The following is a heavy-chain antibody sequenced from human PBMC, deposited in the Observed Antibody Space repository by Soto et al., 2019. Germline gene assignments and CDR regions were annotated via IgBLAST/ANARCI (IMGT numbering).Heavy chain of an antibody. CDR2: IYHSGST. Sequence: QLQLQESGSGLVKPSQTLSLTCAVSGGSISSGGYSWSWIRQPPGKGLEWIGYIYHSGSTYYNPSLKSRVTIAADTPKNQFSLKLSSVTAADTAVYYCAAARRLPRHYWGEGSLVTVSS. D-gene: IGHD6-25*01. CDR3: AAARRLPRHY. V-gene: IGHV4-30-2*01. J-gene: IGHJ4*02. CDR1: GGSISSGGYS.